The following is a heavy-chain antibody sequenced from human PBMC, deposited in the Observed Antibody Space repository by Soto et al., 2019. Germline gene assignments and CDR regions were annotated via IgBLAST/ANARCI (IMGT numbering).Heavy chain of an antibody. D-gene: IGHD6-6*01. V-gene: IGHV4-39*01. CDR2: IYYSGST. CDR1: GGSISSSSYY. Sequence: PSETLSLTCTVSGGSISSSSYYWGWIRQPPGKGLEWIGSIYYSGSTYYNPSLKSRVTISVDTSKNQFSLKLSSVTAADTAVYYCARREIEYSSSSEFDYWGQGTLVTVSS. J-gene: IGHJ4*02. CDR3: ARREIEYSSSSEFDY.